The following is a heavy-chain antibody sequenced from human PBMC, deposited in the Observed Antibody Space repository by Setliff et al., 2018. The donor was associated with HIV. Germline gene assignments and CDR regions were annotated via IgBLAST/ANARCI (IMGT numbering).Heavy chain of an antibody. Sequence: SETLSLTCTVSGGFLNGYFWTWIRQPPGKKLEWIGRAYYDGSTHYNPSLNSRAIISLDTSKDQFSLNLNSVTAADTAVYYCAREVVPVIGGRGWFDPWGQGTLVTVSS. D-gene: IGHD1-26*01. CDR3: AREVVPVIGGRGWFDP. CDR2: AYYDGST. CDR1: GGFLNGYF. V-gene: IGHV4-59*12. J-gene: IGHJ5*02.